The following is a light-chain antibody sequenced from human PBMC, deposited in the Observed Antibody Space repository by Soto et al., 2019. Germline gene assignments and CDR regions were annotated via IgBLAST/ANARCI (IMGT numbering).Light chain of an antibody. CDR1: QSLLHSNGYNF. J-gene: IGKJ2*01. Sequence: DIVMTQSPLSLPVTPGEPASISCRSSQSLLHSNGYNFLDWYLQKPGQSPQLLIHLGSNRASGVPDRFSGSGSGTDFTLRISRVEAEDVGVHYCMQALQTPPYTFGQGTKVEIK. CDR3: MQALQTPPYT. CDR2: LGS. V-gene: IGKV2-28*01.